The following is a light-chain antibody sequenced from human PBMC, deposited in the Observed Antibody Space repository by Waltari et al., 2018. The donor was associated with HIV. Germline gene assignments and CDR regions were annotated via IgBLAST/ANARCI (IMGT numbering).Light chain of an antibody. CDR3: MQALQIRRT. CDR1: QSLLHSNGYNY. CDR2: WGS. Sequence: DIVMTQSPLSLPVTPGEPASISCRSSQSLLHSNGYNYLDWYLQKPVQSPQLLIHWGSLRASGVPDRFSGSGSGTDFTLKISSVEAEDVGVYYCMQALQIRRTFGQGTNVEIK. J-gene: IGKJ1*01. V-gene: IGKV2-28*01.